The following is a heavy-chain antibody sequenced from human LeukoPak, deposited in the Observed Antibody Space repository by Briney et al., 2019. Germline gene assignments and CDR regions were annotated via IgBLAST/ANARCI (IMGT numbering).Heavy chain of an antibody. J-gene: IGHJ3*01. Sequence: SQTLSLTCTVSGASVRSDHWNWIRQPPGKGLEWIAYLHGSGSPNYNPSLASRLTLSVDATENLLSLKLTSVTAADTAVYFCARDLSVNAFDLWGQGTLVTVSS. V-gene: IGHV4-59*02. CDR1: GASVRSDH. CDR3: ARDLSVNAFDL. CDR2: LHGSGSP. D-gene: IGHD2/OR15-2a*01.